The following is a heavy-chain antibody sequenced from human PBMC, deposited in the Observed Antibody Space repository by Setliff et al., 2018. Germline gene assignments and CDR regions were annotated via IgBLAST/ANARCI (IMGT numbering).Heavy chain of an antibody. CDR3: ARGLGYCTNGVCYTGWYYYYGMDV. Sequence: SETLSLTCTVSGGSISHHYWSWIRQPPGKGLEWIGYIYYSGSTNYDPSLKSRVTISVDTSKNQFSLKLSSVNAEDTAVYYCARGLGYCTNGVCYTGWYYYYGMDVWGQGTTVTVSS. J-gene: IGHJ6*02. CDR1: GGSISHHY. CDR2: IYYSGST. V-gene: IGHV4-59*11. D-gene: IGHD2-8*01.